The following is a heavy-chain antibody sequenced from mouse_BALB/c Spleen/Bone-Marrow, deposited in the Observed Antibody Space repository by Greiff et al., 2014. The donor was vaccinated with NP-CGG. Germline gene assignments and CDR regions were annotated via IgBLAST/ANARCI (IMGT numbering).Heavy chain of an antibody. Sequence: QVQLQQSAAELARPGASVKMSCKASGYTFTSYTMHWVKQRPGQGLEWIGYINPSSGYTEYIQKFKDKTTLTADKSSSSAYMQLSSLTSEDSAVYYCARSYGNYLYFDYWGQGTALPVSS. CDR2: INPSSGYT. CDR1: GYTFTSYT. V-gene: IGHV1-4*02. D-gene: IGHD2-10*02. J-gene: IGHJ2*01. CDR3: ARSYGNYLYFDY.